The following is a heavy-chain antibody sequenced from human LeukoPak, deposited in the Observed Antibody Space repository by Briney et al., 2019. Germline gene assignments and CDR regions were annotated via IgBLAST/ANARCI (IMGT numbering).Heavy chain of an antibody. J-gene: IGHJ4*02. V-gene: IGHV3-23*01. D-gene: IGHD5-12*01. Sequence: PGGSLRLSCAASGFTFSSYSMSWVRQAPGKGLELVSAIRGSGGSTYYADSVKGRFTISRDNSKNTLYLQMNSLRAEDTAVYYCAKVGVVATTSPPYYFDYWGQGTLVTVSS. CDR1: GFTFSSYS. CDR2: IRGSGGST. CDR3: AKVGVVATTSPPYYFDY.